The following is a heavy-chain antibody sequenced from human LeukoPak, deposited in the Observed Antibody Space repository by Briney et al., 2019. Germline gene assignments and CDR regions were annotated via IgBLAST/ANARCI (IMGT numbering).Heavy chain of an antibody. CDR1: GGSFSGYY. J-gene: IGHJ4*02. CDR2: INHSGST. Sequence: SETLSLTCAVYGGSFSGYYWSWIRQPPGKGLEWIGEINHSGSTNYNPSLKSRVTISVDTSKNQFSLKLTSVTAADTAVYYCARQWSIAAAGYWGQGTLVTVSS. V-gene: IGHV4-34*01. D-gene: IGHD6-13*01. CDR3: ARQWSIAAAGY.